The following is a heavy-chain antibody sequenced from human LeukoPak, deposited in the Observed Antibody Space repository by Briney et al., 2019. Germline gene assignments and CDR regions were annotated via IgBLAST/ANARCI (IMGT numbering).Heavy chain of an antibody. J-gene: IGHJ3*02. CDR1: GYTFTSYY. CDR2: INPSGGST. D-gene: IGHD3-22*01. Sequence: ASVKVSCKASGYTFTSYYMHWVRQAPGQGLEWMGIINPSGGSTSYAQKFQGRVTMTRDMSTSTVYMELSSLRSEDTAVYYCAREDPYYYDSSGYYLQGAFDIWGQGTMVTVSS. V-gene: IGHV1-46*01. CDR3: AREDPYYYDSSGYYLQGAFDI.